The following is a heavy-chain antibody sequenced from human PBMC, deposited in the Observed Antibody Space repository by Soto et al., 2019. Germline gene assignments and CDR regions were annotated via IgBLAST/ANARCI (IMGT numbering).Heavy chain of an antibody. Sequence: PSETLSLTCAVYGGSFSGYYWSWIRQPPGKGLEWIGEINHSGSTNYNPSLKSRVTISVDTSKNQFSLKLSSVTAADTAVYYCASQNILNSSPQWEDPWGQGTLVTVSS. CDR2: INHSGST. V-gene: IGHV4-34*01. CDR3: ASQNILNSSPQWEDP. D-gene: IGHD6-13*01. CDR1: GGSFSGYY. J-gene: IGHJ5*02.